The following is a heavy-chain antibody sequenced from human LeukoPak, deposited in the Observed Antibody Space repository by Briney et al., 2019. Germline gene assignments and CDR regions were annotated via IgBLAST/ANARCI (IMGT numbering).Heavy chain of an antibody. J-gene: IGHJ6*02. D-gene: IGHD3-10*01. CDR2: IYYSGST. CDR1: GGSISSYY. CDR3: ARGFRWGSGLTYYYCGMGV. Sequence: SETLSLTCTVSGGSISSYYWSWIRQPPGKGLEWIGYIYYSGSTNYNPSLKSRVTISVDTSKNQFSLKLSSVTAADTAVYYCARGFRWGSGLTYYYCGMGVWGQGTTVTVSS. V-gene: IGHV4-59*01.